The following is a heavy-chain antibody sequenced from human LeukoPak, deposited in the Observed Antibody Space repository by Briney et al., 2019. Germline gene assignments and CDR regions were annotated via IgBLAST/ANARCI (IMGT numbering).Heavy chain of an antibody. V-gene: IGHV3-53*01. CDR1: GFTVSSNY. Sequence: GGSLRLSCAASGFTVSSNYMSWVRQPPGKGLEWVSVIYSGGSTYYAGSVKGRFTISRDNFKNTLYLQMNSLRADDTAVYYCATGVVWGSSDYWGQGTLVIVSS. CDR3: ATGVVWGSSDY. J-gene: IGHJ4*02. CDR2: IYSGGST. D-gene: IGHD3-16*01.